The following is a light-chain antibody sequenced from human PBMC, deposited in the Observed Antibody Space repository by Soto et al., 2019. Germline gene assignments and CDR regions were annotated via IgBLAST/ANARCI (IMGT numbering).Light chain of an antibody. CDR1: SSDVGGYNY. Sequence: QSVLTQPASVSGSPGQSITISCTGTSSDVGGYNYVSWYQQHPGKAPKLMIYDVSNRPSGVSNRFSGSKSGNTASLTISGLQAEDEAAYYCSSYTSSSTPIVFGTGTQLT. J-gene: IGLJ1*01. V-gene: IGLV2-14*01. CDR3: SSYTSSSTPIV. CDR2: DVS.